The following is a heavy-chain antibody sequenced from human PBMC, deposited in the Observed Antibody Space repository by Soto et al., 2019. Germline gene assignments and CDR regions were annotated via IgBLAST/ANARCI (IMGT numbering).Heavy chain of an antibody. CDR2: ISYDGSNK. D-gene: IGHD2-2*01. V-gene: IGHV3-30*18. CDR1: GFTFSSYG. CDR3: AKWSCSSTSCYYYYMDV. J-gene: IGHJ6*03. Sequence: QVQLVESGGGVVQPGRSLRLSCAASGFTFSSYGMHWVRQAPGKGLEWVAVISYDGSNKYYADSVKGRFTISRDNSKNTLYLQMNSLRAEDKAVYYCAKWSCSSTSCYYYYMDVWGKGTTVTVSS.